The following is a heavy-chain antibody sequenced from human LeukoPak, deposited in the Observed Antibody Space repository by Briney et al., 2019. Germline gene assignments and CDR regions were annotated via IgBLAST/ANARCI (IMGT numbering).Heavy chain of an antibody. J-gene: IGHJ4*02. CDR2: ISAHNGDT. CDR3: ARDLKRTVGATTTSDY. Sequence: ISXVRXXXXQGREXMGXISAHNGDTNYAQKFQGRVSITTDTPTSTDYMELRSLTSDDTAVYYCARDLKRTVGATTTSDYWGQGTLVTVSS. D-gene: IGHD1-26*01. V-gene: IGHV1-18*01.